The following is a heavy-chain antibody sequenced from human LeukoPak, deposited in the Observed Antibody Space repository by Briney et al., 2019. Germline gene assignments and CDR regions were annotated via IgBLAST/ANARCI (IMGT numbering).Heavy chain of an antibody. D-gene: IGHD3-3*01. CDR3: ARDRIAIFGVIIGAYMDV. Sequence: SQTLSLTCTVSGGSISSSSYYWGWIRQPPGKGLEWIGSIYYSGSTYYNPSLKSRVTISVDTSKNHFSLKLSSVTAADTAVYYCARDRIAIFGVIIGAYMDVWGKGTTVTVSS. V-gene: IGHV4-39*02. CDR2: IYYSGST. CDR1: GGSISSSSYY. J-gene: IGHJ6*03.